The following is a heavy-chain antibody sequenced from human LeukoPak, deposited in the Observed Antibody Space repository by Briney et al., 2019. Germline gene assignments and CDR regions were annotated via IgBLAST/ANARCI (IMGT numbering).Heavy chain of an antibody. D-gene: IGHD3-10*01. V-gene: IGHV3-23*01. CDR1: GFTFSSYA. Sequence: PGGSLRLSCVGSGFTFSSYAMSWVRQAPGKGLEWVSAFNSGSLVRTYYADSVKGRFTISRDNSKNTLYLQMNSLRAEDTAVYYCARDEAQGMVRGYFDYWGQGTLVTVSS. J-gene: IGHJ4*02. CDR2: FNSGSLVRT. CDR3: ARDEAQGMVRGYFDY.